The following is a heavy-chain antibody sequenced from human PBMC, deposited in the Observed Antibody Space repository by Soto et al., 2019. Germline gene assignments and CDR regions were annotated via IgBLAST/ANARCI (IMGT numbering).Heavy chain of an antibody. V-gene: IGHV3-74*01. D-gene: IGHD1-26*01. CDR1: GFSFISYW. CDR2: INTYGSST. Sequence: EVQLVESGGGLVQPVGSLRLSCAASGFSFISYWLHWVRQAPGKGLVWVSRINTYGSSTSYADSVKGRFTISRDNAETTLYLQMKSLRVGNTAIYACARETPGRAWAGATDYECEGTLVTLSS. CDR3: ARETPGRAWAGATDY. J-gene: IGHJ4*01.